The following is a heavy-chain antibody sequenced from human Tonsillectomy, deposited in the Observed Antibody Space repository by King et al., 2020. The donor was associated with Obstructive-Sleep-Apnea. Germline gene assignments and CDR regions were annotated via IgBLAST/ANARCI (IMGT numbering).Heavy chain of an antibody. J-gene: IGHJ4*02. Sequence: GQLVQSGAEVKKPGESLKISCKGSGYTFYRYWIAWVRQMPGRGLEWMGFIYPGDSETRYSPSFEGQVTISADKSISTAYLQWSSLKASDTAMYYCAKHYYDSSGYYEFDYWGQGTLVTVSS. CDR1: GYTFYRYW. D-gene: IGHD3-22*01. CDR3: AKHYYDSSGYYEFDY. CDR2: IYPGDSET. V-gene: IGHV5-51*01.